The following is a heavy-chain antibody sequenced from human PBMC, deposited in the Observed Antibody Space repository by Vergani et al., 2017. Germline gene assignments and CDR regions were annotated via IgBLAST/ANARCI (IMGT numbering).Heavy chain of an antibody. V-gene: IGHV3-30*18. D-gene: IGHD3-10*01. Sequence: QVQLVESGGGVVQPGRSLRLSCAASGFTFSSYGMHWVRQAPGKGLEWVAVISYDGSNKYYADSVKGRFTISRDNSKNTLYLQMNSLRAEDTAVYYCAKDGSGSYYLEYYFDYWGQGTLVTVSS. CDR1: GFTFSSYG. CDR2: ISYDGSNK. CDR3: AKDGSGSYYLEYYFDY. J-gene: IGHJ4*02.